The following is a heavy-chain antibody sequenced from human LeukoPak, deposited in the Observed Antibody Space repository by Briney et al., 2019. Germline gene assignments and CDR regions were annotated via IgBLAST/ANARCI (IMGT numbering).Heavy chain of an antibody. D-gene: IGHD3-10*01. CDR2: VKQDGSEE. V-gene: IGHV3-7*01. CDR3: MRFGESDY. J-gene: IGHJ4*02. Sequence: PGGSLRLSCAVSGSTFSSYWMSWVRHAPGEGLEWVANVKQDGSEEYYVDSVRGRFTHSRDNAKNSLYMQMNSMRVEDTAMYYCMRFGESDYWGQGTLVTVSS. CDR1: GSTFSSYW.